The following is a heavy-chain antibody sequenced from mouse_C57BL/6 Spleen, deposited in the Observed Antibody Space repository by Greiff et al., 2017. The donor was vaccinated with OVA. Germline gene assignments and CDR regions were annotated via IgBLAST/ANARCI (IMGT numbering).Heavy chain of an antibody. J-gene: IGHJ2*01. CDR1: GFTFSDYG. D-gene: IGHD1-1*01. CDR2: ISSGSSTI. V-gene: IGHV5-17*01. Sequence: EVKLMESGGGLVKPGGSLKLSCAASGFTFSDYGMHWVRQAPEKGLEWVAYISSGSSTIYYADTVKGRFTISRDNAKNTLFLQMTSLRSEDTAMYYSATITTVVAPPFDYWGEGTTLTVSS. CDR3: ATITTVVAPPFDY.